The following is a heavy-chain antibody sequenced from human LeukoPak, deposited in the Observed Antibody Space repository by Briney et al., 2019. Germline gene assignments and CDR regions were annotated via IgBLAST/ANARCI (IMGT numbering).Heavy chain of an antibody. D-gene: IGHD2-2*01. V-gene: IGHV3-23*01. J-gene: IGHJ1*01. CDR1: GFTFSSYA. Sequence: GGTLRLSCAGSGFTFSSYAMTRLRQAPGMGREWVSAISGSGDNTYYADSMKGRSTISRDNSKNTLYLKMNSLRPEDTAVYYCAPRGYCSGTSCYAPQPWGQGTLVTVSS. CDR2: ISGSGDNT. CDR3: APRGYCSGTSCYAPQP.